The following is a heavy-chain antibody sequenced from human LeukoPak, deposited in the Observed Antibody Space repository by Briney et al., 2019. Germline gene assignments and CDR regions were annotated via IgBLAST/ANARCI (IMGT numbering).Heavy chain of an antibody. J-gene: IGHJ4*02. Sequence: GGSLRLSCVASGFTFSDYGTHWVRRAPGRGLEWVAFIRFDGSNKYYPDSVQGRFTISRDNSKNTVYLQMNSLTPEDTAFYYCAKVNSFWFDYWGQGTLVTVSS. CDR1: GFTFSDYG. V-gene: IGHV3-30*02. CDR2: IRFDGSNK. D-gene: IGHD4-23*01. CDR3: AKVNSFWFDY.